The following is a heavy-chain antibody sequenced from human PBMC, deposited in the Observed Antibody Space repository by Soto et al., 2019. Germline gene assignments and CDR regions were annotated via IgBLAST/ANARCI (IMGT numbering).Heavy chain of an antibody. CDR2: ISGTGSPT. J-gene: IGHJ6*02. Sequence: GGSLRLSCAASGFTFSSYAMSWVRQAPGKGLEWVSAISGTGSPTYYADSVKGRFTISRDNSKNTLYLQMNSLRADDTAVYYCARDMSGGTYNYYYGMDVWGQGTTVTVSS. D-gene: IGHD1-26*01. V-gene: IGHV3-23*01. CDR3: ARDMSGGTYNYYYGMDV. CDR1: GFTFSSYA.